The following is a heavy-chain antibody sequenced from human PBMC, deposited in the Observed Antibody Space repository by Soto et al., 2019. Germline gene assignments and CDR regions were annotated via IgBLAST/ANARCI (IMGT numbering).Heavy chain of an antibody. J-gene: IGHJ4*02. CDR2: IYYSGST. Sequence: SETLSLTCTVSGGSISGYYWSWIRQPPGKGLEWVGYIYYSGSTNYNPSLKSRVTISVDTSKNQFSLKLSSVTAADTAVYYCARRWGRTFDYWGQGTLVTVSS. CDR3: ARRWGRTFDY. D-gene: IGHD1-26*01. CDR1: GGSISGYY. V-gene: IGHV4-59*08.